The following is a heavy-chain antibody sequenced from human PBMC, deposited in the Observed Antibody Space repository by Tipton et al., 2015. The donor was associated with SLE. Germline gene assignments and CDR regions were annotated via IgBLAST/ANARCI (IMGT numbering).Heavy chain of an antibody. Sequence: TLSLTCTVSGGSISSSNYYWGWIRQPPGKGLEWIGSIYYSGTTYYNPSLKSRVGISVETSKNQFSLNLGSVTAADTAVYYCARGPAFGGIVPYFNYWGQGTLVTVSS. V-gene: IGHV4-39*07. CDR3: ARGPAFGGIVPYFNY. CDR2: IYYSGTT. D-gene: IGHD3-3*01. J-gene: IGHJ4*02. CDR1: GGSISSSNYY.